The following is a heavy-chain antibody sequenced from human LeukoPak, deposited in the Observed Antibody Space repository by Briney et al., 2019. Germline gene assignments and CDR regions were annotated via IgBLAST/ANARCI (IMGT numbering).Heavy chain of an antibody. CDR1: GFTLSSYS. V-gene: IGHV3-21*01. Sequence: GGSLRLSCAASGFTLSSYSMNWVRQAPGKGLEWFSSITSSSGYIYYSDSVKGRFTISRDNAKNSLYLQMNSLRDEDTAVYYCARDGDRDIVVVPAVSHWGQGTLVTVSS. D-gene: IGHD2-2*01. J-gene: IGHJ1*01. CDR2: ITSSSGYI. CDR3: ARDGDRDIVVVPAVSH.